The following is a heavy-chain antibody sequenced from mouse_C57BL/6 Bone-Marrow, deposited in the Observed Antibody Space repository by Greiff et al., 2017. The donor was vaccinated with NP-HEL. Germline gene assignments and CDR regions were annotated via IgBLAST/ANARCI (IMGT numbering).Heavy chain of an antibody. J-gene: IGHJ3*01. CDR1: GYTFTSYW. CDR3: ARGRLRFAY. D-gene: IGHD2-4*01. CDR2: IHPNSGST. V-gene: IGHV1-64*01. Sequence: QVQLQQPGAELVKPGASVKLSCKASGYTFTSYWMHWVKQRPGQGLEWIGMIHPNSGSTNYNEKFKGKATLTVDKSSSTAYMQLSSLTSEDSAVYYCARGRLRFAYWGQGTLVTVSA.